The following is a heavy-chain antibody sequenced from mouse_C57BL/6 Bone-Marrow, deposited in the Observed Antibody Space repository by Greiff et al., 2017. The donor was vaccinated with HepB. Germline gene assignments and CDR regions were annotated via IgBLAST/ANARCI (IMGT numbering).Heavy chain of an antibody. V-gene: IGHV14-4*01. J-gene: IGHJ4*01. CDR1: GFNIKDDY. CDR2: IDPENGDT. D-gene: IGHD3-3*01. CDR3: TTGTDYAMDD. Sequence: VQLQQSGAELVRPGASVKLSCTASGFNIKDDYMHWVKQRPEQGLEWIGWIDPENGDTEYASKFQGKATITADTSSNTAYLQLSSLTSEDTAVYYCTTGTDYAMDDWGQGTSVTVSS.